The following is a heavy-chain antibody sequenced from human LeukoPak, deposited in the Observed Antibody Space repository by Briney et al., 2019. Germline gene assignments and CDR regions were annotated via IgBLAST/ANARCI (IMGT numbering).Heavy chain of an antibody. D-gene: IGHD3-22*01. Sequence: SETLSLTCTVSGVSISSYYWSWIRQPPGKGLEWIGYIYYSGSTNYNPSLKSRVTISVDTSKNQFSLKLSSVTAADTAVYYCATRLYYYDSSGDDAFDIWGQGTMVTVSS. V-gene: IGHV4-59*01. CDR1: GVSISSYY. J-gene: IGHJ3*02. CDR2: IYYSGST. CDR3: ATRLYYYDSSGDDAFDI.